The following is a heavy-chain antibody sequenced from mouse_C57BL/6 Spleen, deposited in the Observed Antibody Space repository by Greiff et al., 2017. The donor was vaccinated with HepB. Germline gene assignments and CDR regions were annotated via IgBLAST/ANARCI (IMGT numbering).Heavy chain of an antibody. Sequence: VQLQQSGPELVKPGASVKISCKASGYTFTDYYMNWVKQSHGKSLEWIGDINPNNGGTSYNQKFKGKATLTVDKSSSTAYMELRSLTSEDSAVYYCARGVTTVVAPGFAYLGQGTLVTVSA. CDR2: INPNNGGT. D-gene: IGHD1-1*01. V-gene: IGHV1-26*01. J-gene: IGHJ3*01. CDR3: ARGVTTVVAPGFAY. CDR1: GYTFTDYY.